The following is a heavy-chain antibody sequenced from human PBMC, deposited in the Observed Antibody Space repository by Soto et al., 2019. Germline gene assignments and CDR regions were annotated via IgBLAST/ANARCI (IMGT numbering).Heavy chain of an antibody. D-gene: IGHD2-2*01. Sequence: SAKVSSEAPRGSNGSNASSWAQQAPGQGLEWMGGIIPIFGTANYAQKFQGRVTITADKSTSTAYMELSSLRSEDTAVYYCARGPLRQTDIVVVPAVRSYYGMDVWGQGTTVP. CDR1: RGSNGSNA. CDR2: IIPIFGTA. J-gene: IGHJ6*02. CDR3: ARGPLRQTDIVVVPAVRSYYGMDV. V-gene: IGHV1-69*06.